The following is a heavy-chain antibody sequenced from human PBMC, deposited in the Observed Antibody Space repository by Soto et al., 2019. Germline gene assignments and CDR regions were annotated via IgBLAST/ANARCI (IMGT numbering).Heavy chain of an antibody. CDR2: IYHSGST. D-gene: IGHD6-6*01. CDR1: GGSISSTNW. CDR3: ARDGAAALFRPPLTF. J-gene: IGHJ4*02. Sequence: QVQLQESDPGLVRPSGTLSLTCTVSGGSISSTNWWSWVRQPPGKGLEWIGEIYHSGSTNYNPSPRSRVTRSVDKSKKQSSLRLSSVTAADTAVYYCARDGAAALFRPPLTFWGQGTLVTVSS. V-gene: IGHV4-4*02.